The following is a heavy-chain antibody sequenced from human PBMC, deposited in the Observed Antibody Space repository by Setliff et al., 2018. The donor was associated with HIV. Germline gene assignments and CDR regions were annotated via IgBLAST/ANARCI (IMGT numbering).Heavy chain of an antibody. CDR1: GGSITTGNYI. CDR2: IYTSGST. CDR3: ARVAPGELFYDSSGYYYVPDAFDI. Sequence: SETLSLTCTVSGGSITTGNYIWSWIRQPAGKGLEWIGHIYTSGSTNYNPSLKSRVTMSVDTSKNQFSLRLSSVTAADTAVYYCARVAPGELFYDSSGYYYVPDAFDIWGRGTPVTVSS. J-gene: IGHJ3*02. D-gene: IGHD3-22*01. V-gene: IGHV4-61*09.